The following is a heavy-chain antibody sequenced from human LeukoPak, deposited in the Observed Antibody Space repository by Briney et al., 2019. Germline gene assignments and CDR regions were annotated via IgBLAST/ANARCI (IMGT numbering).Heavy chain of an antibody. D-gene: IGHD4-23*01. CDR2: IYSGTT. V-gene: IGHV4-59*01. J-gene: IGHJ5*02. Sequence: SETLSLTCTVSGVSINSYYWSWIRQPPGKGLEWIGNIYSGTTNYNPSLRSRVTILLDTSKNQFSLRLSSVTVADTAIYYCARGQRWSDLWGQGTLVTVSS. CDR3: ARGQRWSDL. CDR1: GVSINSYY.